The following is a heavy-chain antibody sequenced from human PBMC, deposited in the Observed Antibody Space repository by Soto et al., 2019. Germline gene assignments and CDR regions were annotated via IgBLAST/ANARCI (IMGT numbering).Heavy chain of an antibody. Sequence: GVSLSLSCSSSGFIFIDYYMNWILQAPGKGLEWVSYISSSSYTNYADSVKGRFTISRDNAKNSLYLQMNSLRAEDTAVYYCSKKPARFGVVDDWGQGTLVTVSS. CDR1: GFIFIDYY. J-gene: IGHJ4*02. V-gene: IGHV3-11*03. CDR2: ISSSSYT. CDR3: SKKPARFGVVDD. D-gene: IGHD3-3*01.